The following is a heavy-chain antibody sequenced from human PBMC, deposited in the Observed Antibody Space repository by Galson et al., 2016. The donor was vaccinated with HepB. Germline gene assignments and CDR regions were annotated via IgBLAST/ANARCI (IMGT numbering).Heavy chain of an antibody. Sequence: QSGAEVKKPGESLRISCKGSGYSMTSYWISWVRQMPGRGLEWMGRIDPSDSYTKYSPSFQGHVTFSADKSINTVYLQWSSLKASDTAMYYCARAGTKALDYGMDVWGQGTTVTVSS. CDR1: GYSMTSYW. V-gene: IGHV5-10-1*01. CDR3: ARAGTKALDYGMDV. J-gene: IGHJ6*02. CDR2: IDPSDSYT. D-gene: IGHD1-7*01.